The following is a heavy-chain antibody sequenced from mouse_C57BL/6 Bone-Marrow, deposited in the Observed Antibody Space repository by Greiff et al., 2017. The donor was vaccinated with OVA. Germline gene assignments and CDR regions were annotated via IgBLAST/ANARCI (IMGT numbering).Heavy chain of an antibody. Sequence: VQLQQSGPELVKPGASVKISCKASGYTFTDYYMNWVKQSHGKSLEWIGDINPNNGGTSYNQKVKGKATLTVDKSSSTAYMELRSLTSEDSAVYYCARGNPAWFAYWGQGTLVTVSA. CDR2: INPNNGGT. D-gene: IGHD2-1*01. CDR3: ARGNPAWFAY. V-gene: IGHV1-26*01. J-gene: IGHJ3*01. CDR1: GYTFTDYY.